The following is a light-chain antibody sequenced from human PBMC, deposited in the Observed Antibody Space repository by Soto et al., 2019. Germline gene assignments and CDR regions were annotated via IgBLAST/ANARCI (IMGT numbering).Light chain of an antibody. CDR3: QQSYRIPPT. J-gene: IGKJ2*01. Sequence: DIQVTQSPSSLSASVGDRVTLTCRASQSISTYLNWYQQRPGKAPRLLIYAASILESGVPSRFSDSGSGSEFTLTISSLQPDDSATYYCQQSYRIPPTFGQGAKLEI. CDR1: QSISTY. CDR2: AAS. V-gene: IGKV1-39*01.